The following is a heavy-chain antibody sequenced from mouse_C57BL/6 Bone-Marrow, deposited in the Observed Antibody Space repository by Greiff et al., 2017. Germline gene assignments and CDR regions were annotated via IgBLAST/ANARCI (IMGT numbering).Heavy chain of an antibody. D-gene: IGHD3-2*02. CDR3: ARGAQARDY. V-gene: IGHV1-26*01. CDR2: INPNNGGT. J-gene: IGHJ2*01. Sequence: SGPELVKPGASVKISCKASGYTFTDYYMNWVKQSPGKSLEWIGDINPNNGGTNYNQKFKGKATLTVDKSSSTAYMELRSLTSEDSAVYYCARGAQARDYWGQGTTLTVSS. CDR1: GYTFTDYY.